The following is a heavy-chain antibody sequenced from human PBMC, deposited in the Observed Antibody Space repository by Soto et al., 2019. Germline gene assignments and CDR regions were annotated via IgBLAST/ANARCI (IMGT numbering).Heavy chain of an antibody. Sequence: QITLKESGPTLVKPTQTLTLTCTFSGFSLTTAGLGVAWIRQPPGKALEWVALVYWDVDKRYQPTLRTRLNISKDTSKNQVVLTMTNTSPLDTGTYYCAPRGTTSSAAGWYDPWGQGVLVSVSS. D-gene: IGHD6-6*01. CDR1: GFSLTTAGLG. CDR3: APRGTTSSAAGWYDP. J-gene: IGHJ5*02. V-gene: IGHV2-5*02. CDR2: VYWDVDK.